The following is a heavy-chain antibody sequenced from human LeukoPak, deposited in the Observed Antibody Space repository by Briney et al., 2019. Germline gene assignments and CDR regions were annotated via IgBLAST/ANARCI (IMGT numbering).Heavy chain of an antibody. J-gene: IGHJ6*02. D-gene: IGHD2-2*01. V-gene: IGHV3-33*01. CDR1: GFTFSSYG. CDR3: ARDVGVVPAAMDYYYYGMDV. Sequence: QPGRSLRLSCAASGFTFSSYGMHWVRQAPGKGLEWVAVIWYDGSKKYYADSVKGRFTISRDNSKNTLYLQMNSLRAEDTAVYYCARDVGVVPAAMDYYYYGMDVWGQGTTVTVSS. CDR2: IWYDGSKK.